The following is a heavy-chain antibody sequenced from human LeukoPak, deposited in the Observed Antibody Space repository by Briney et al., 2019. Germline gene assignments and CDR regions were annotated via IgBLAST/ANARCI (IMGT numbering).Heavy chain of an antibody. CDR3: ANGRYCSGGSCYTDAFDI. CDR2: ISGSGDNT. J-gene: IGHJ3*02. V-gene: IGHV3-23*01. Sequence: GGSLRLSCAASGFMFRNHGMNWVRQAPGKGLEWLSTISGSGDNTYYADSVKGRFTISRDNSKNTLYLQMNSLRAEDTAVYYCANGRYCSGGSCYTDAFDIWGQGTMVTVSS. D-gene: IGHD2-15*01. CDR1: GFMFRNHG.